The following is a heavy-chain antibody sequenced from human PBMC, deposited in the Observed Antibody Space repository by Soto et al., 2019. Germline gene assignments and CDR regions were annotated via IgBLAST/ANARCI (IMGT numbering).Heavy chain of an antibody. V-gene: IGHV4-31*03. CDR1: GGSISSGGYY. Sequence: SETLSLTCTVSGGSISSGGYYWSWIRQHPGKGLEWIGDIYYSGSTKDNPSLKSRGSMSVDTSKNHFSLKLRSVTVADTAVYYCARLRRSGWFLAGFDYWGQGIQVTVSS. D-gene: IGHD6-19*01. J-gene: IGHJ4*02. CDR2: IYYSGST. CDR3: ARLRRSGWFLAGFDY.